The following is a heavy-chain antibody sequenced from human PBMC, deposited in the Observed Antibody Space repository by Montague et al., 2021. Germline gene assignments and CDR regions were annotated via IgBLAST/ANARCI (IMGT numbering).Heavy chain of an antibody. D-gene: IGHD6-19*01. CDR2: IYYIGSS. J-gene: IGHJ4*02. Sequence: SETLSLTCNVSGGSVSTGDYYWTWIRQPPGKELEWIGYIYYIGSSKYNPSLESRVTISISTSKKQFTLKLSSVTAADTAVYYCARGQWLVPYYLDSWGQGTLVTVSS. CDR1: GGSVSTGDYY. CDR3: ARGQWLVPYYLDS. V-gene: IGHV4-61*08.